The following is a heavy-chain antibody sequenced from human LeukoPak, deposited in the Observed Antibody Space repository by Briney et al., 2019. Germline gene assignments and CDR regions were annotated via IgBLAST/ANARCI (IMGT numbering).Heavy chain of an antibody. CDR2: INHSGST. V-gene: IGHV4-34*01. CDR1: GGSFSGYY. Sequence: SETLSLTCAVYGGSFSGYYWSWIRQPPGKGLEWIGEINHSGSTNYDPSLKSRVTISVDTSKNQFSLKLSSGTAADTAVYYCARSPYYDFWSGTYFDYWGQGTLVTVSS. J-gene: IGHJ4*02. CDR3: ARSPYYDFWSGTYFDY. D-gene: IGHD3-3*01.